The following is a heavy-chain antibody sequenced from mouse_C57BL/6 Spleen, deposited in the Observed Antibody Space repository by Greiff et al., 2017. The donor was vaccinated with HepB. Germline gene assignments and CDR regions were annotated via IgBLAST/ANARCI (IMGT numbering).Heavy chain of an antibody. CDR2: ISSGSSTI. J-gene: IGHJ2*01. D-gene: IGHD2-4*01. Sequence: EVMLVESGGGLVKPGGSLKLSCAASGFTFSDYGMHWVRQAPEKGLEWVAYISSGSSTIYYADTVKGRFTISRDNAKNTLFLQMTSLRSEDTAMYYCAKIYYDYDGGYFDYWGQGTTLTVSS. CDR3: AKIYYDYDGGYFDY. V-gene: IGHV5-17*01. CDR1: GFTFSDYG.